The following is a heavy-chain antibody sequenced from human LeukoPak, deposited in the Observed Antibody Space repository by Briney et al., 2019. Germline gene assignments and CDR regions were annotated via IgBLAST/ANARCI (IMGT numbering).Heavy chain of an antibody. J-gene: IGHJ3*02. V-gene: IGHV3-30*02. Sequence: GGSLRLSCAASGFTFNNYGMHWVRQAPGKGLEWVAFIYYDGSNKYYADSVKGRFTISRDNSKNTLYLQMNSLRAEDTAVYYCAKALFYSSSLVALDIWGQGTMVTVSS. CDR3: AKALFYSSSLVALDI. CDR2: IYYDGSNK. CDR1: GFTFNNYG. D-gene: IGHD6-6*01.